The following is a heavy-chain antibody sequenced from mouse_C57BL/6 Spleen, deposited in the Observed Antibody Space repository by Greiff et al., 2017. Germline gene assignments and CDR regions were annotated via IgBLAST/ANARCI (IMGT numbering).Heavy chain of an antibody. D-gene: IGHD2-12*01. J-gene: IGHJ4*01. CDR3: SIYSYAMDY. CDR2: ISGGSSNI. CDR1: GFTFSDYG. V-gene: IGHV5-17*01. Sequence: EVQVVESGGGLVKPGGSLKLSCAASGFTFSDYGVHWVRQAPEKGLEWVAYISGGSSNIYYADTVKGRFTISRDNAKNTLFLQMTSLRSEATAMYYCSIYSYAMDYWGQGTSVTVSS.